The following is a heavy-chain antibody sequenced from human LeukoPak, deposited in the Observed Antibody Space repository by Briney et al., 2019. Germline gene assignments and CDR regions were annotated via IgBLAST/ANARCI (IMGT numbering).Heavy chain of an antibody. J-gene: IGHJ6*03. CDR2: IYYSGNT. CDR3: ARPTTFYYYYMDV. CDR1: GGSFSSSRYY. Sequence: SETLSLTCTVSGGSFSSSRYYWGWIRQPPGKGLEWIGSIYYSGNTYYSPSLKSRVTMSVDTSKNQFSLKLTSVTAADTAVYYCARPTTFYYYYMDVWGKGTTVTVSS. D-gene: IGHD4-17*01. V-gene: IGHV4-39*01.